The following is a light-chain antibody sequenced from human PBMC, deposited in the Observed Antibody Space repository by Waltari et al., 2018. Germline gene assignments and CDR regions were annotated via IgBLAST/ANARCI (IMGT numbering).Light chain of an antibody. Sequence: EIVLTQSPAPLSFSPGARATLSSSAMQSVSINNLAWYQQKPGQAPRLLLYGASSRGTGIPDRFSGSGSGTDFTLTISRLEPGDFAVYFCQQCGSSPFTFGQGTTVEIK. V-gene: IGKV3-20*01. CDR3: QQCGSSPFT. CDR1: QSVSINN. CDR2: GAS. J-gene: IGKJ2*01.